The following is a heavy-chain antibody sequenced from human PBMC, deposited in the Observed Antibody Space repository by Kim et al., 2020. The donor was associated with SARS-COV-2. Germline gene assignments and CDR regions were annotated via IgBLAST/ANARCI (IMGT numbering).Heavy chain of an antibody. V-gene: IGHV4-59*08. CDR3: SSRLSGSYYFDS. CDR1: GGSISSYY. Sequence: SETLSLTCTVSGGSISSYYWPWIRQPPGKGLEWIGYIYYSGSTKYNPSLKSRVTISVDTSKNQFSLKLRSVTAADTAVYYCSSRLSGSYYFDSWGQGTL. J-gene: IGHJ4*02. CDR2: IYYSGST. D-gene: IGHD1-26*01.